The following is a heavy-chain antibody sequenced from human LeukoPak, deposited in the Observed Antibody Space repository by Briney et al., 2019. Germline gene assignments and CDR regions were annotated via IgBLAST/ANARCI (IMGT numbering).Heavy chain of an antibody. J-gene: IGHJ4*02. CDR2: IYPGDSDT. Sequence: GESLKISCMGSGYSFTSYWIGWVRQMPGKGLEWMGIIYPGDSDTRYSPSFQGQVTISADKSISTAYLQWSSLKASDTAMYYCAALGYCSGGSCDTFDYWGQGTLVTVSS. CDR3: AALGYCSGGSCDTFDY. CDR1: GYSFTSYW. D-gene: IGHD2-15*01. V-gene: IGHV5-51*01.